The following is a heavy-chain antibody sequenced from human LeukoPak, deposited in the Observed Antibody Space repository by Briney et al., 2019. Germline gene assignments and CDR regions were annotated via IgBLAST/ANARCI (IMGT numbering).Heavy chain of an antibody. Sequence: PGGSLRLSCAASGFTFSDYYMSWIRQAPGKGLEWVSYISSSGSTIYYADSVKGRFTISRDNAKNSLYLQMNSLRAEDTAVYYCALCSLTGVKGRSNAFDIWGQGTMVTVSS. J-gene: IGHJ3*02. D-gene: IGHD7-27*01. CDR1: GFTFSDYY. CDR2: ISSSGSTI. V-gene: IGHV3-11*04. CDR3: ALCSLTGVKGRSNAFDI.